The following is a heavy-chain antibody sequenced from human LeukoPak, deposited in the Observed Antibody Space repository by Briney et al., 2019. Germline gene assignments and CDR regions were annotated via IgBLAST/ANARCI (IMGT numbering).Heavy chain of an antibody. CDR2: ISGSGGST. CDR1: GFTFSSYG. CDR3: AKDALPSEYYYGSGSYYMDV. Sequence: GGSLRLSCAASGFTFSSYGMSWVRQAPGKGLEWVSAISGSGGSTYYADSVKGRFTISRDNSKNTLYLQMNSLRAEDTAVYYCAKDALPSEYYYGSGSYYMDVWGKGTTVTISS. D-gene: IGHD3-10*01. V-gene: IGHV3-23*01. J-gene: IGHJ6*04.